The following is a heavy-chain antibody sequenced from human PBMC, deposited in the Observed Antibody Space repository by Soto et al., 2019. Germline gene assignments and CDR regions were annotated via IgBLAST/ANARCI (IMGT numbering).Heavy chain of an antibody. D-gene: IGHD3-10*01. J-gene: IGHJ4*02. V-gene: IGHV3-9*01. Sequence: GGSLRLSCAASGFTFDDYAMHWVRQAPGKGLEWVSGISWNSGSIGYADSVKGRFTISRDNAKNSLYLQMNSLRAEDTALYYCAKTMVRGVMGSFDYWGQGTLVTVSS. CDR3: AKTMVRGVMGSFDY. CDR1: GFTFDDYA. CDR2: ISWNSGSI.